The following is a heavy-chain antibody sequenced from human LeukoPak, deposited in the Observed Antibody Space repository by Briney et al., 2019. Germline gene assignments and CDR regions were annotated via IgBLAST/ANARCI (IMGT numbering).Heavy chain of an antibody. Sequence: PSETLSLTCAISGASFSGHSWTWIRQPPGKGLEWIGEINHSGSTNYNPSLKSRVTISVDTSKNQFSLKLSSVTAADTAVYYCARRRAAAGTRGYYYYYYMDVWGKGTTVAISS. CDR2: INHSGST. V-gene: IGHV4-34*01. D-gene: IGHD6-13*01. CDR3: ARRRAAAGTRGYYYYYYMDV. CDR1: GASFSGHS. J-gene: IGHJ6*03.